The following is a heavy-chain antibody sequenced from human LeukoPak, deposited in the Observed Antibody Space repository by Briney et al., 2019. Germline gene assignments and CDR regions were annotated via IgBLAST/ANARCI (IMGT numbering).Heavy chain of an antibody. J-gene: IGHJ4*02. Sequence: GGSLRLSCAASGFTFSSYAMNWVRQAPGKGLEWVSPISSTSSYIYYADSVKGRFTISRDNAKNSLYLQMNSLRAEDTAVYYCARKSSAVAGPFDYWGQGTLVTVSS. D-gene: IGHD6-19*01. CDR1: GFTFSSYA. CDR3: ARKSSAVAGPFDY. CDR2: ISSTSSYI. V-gene: IGHV3-21*01.